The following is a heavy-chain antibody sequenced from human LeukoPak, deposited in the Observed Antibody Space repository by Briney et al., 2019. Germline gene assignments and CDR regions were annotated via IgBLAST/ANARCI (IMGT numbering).Heavy chain of an antibody. CDR2: ISSSSYI. CDR3: ARDLKDTIWSYDSSGLDY. D-gene: IGHD3-22*01. J-gene: IGHJ4*02. V-gene: IGHV3-21*01. Sequence: GGSLRLSCAASGFTFSSYSMNWVRQAPGKGLEWVSSISSSSYIYYADSVKGRFTISRDNAKNSLYLQMNSLRAEDTAVYYCARDLKDTIWSYDSSGLDYWGQGTLVTVSS. CDR1: GFTFSSYS.